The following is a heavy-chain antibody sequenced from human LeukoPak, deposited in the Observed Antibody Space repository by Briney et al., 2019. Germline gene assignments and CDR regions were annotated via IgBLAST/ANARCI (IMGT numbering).Heavy chain of an antibody. J-gene: IGHJ4*02. D-gene: IGHD3-3*01. Sequence: SGGSLRLSCAASGFTFSSYAMHWVRQAPGKGLEWVANINQDGSEQYYVDSVKGRFTISRDNAKNSLYLQMNSLRAEDTALYYCARHRMEWLLWFDYWGQGTLVTVSS. CDR1: GFTFSSYA. CDR3: ARHRMEWLLWFDY. V-gene: IGHV3-7*01. CDR2: INQDGSEQ.